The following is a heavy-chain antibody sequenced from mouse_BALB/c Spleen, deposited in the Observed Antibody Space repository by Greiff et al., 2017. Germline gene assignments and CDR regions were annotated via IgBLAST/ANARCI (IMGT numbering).Heavy chain of an antibody. CDR2: ISYSGST. CDR3: ARDGPAMDY. D-gene: IGHD2-3*01. Sequence: EVQLQQSGPGLVKPSQSLSLTCTVTGYSITSDYAWNWIRQFPGNKLEWMGYISYSGSTSYNPSLKSRISITRDTSKNQFFLQLNSVTTEDTATYYCARDGPAMDYWGQGTSVTVSS. CDR1: GYSITSDYA. V-gene: IGHV3-2*02. J-gene: IGHJ4*01.